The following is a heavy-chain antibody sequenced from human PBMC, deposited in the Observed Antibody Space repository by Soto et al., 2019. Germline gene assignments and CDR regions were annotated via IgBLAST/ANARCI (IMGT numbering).Heavy chain of an antibody. D-gene: IGHD2-2*02. Sequence: GASVNVSCKASGYTFSNYGIHWVRQAPGQRLEWMGWINAGNGNTKYSQKFQGRVTITRDTSASTAYMELSSLRSEDTAVYYCAKSATVPAAIAYWGQGTLVTVSS. CDR3: AKSATVPAAIAY. CDR1: GYTFSNYG. J-gene: IGHJ4*02. CDR2: INAGNGNT. V-gene: IGHV1-3*01.